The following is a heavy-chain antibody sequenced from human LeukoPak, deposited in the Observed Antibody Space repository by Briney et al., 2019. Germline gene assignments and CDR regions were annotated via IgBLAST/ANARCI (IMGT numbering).Heavy chain of an antibody. CDR2: IYYTGST. Sequence: PSETLSRTCAVSGGSISSGGYSWTWIRQPPGKGLEWIGYIYYTGSTNYNPSLKSRVTISVDTSKNQFSLKLSSVTAADTAVYYCARVKTDYYYGMDVWGQGTTVTVSS. J-gene: IGHJ6*02. CDR3: ARVKTDYYYGMDV. CDR1: GGSISSGGYS. V-gene: IGHV4-61*08.